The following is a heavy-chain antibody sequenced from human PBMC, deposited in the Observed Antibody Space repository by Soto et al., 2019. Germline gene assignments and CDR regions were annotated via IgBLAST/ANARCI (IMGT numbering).Heavy chain of an antibody. CDR1: GFTFSSYA. D-gene: IGHD3-10*01. Sequence: GGSLRLSCAASGFTFSSYAMSWVRQAPGKGLEWVSGISGSGGSTYYADSVEGRFTISRDNSKSTLYLQMNSLRAEDTAVYYCAKDVYGSGTYNSFDIWGQGTMVTVSS. V-gene: IGHV3-23*01. J-gene: IGHJ3*02. CDR2: ISGSGGST. CDR3: AKDVYGSGTYNSFDI.